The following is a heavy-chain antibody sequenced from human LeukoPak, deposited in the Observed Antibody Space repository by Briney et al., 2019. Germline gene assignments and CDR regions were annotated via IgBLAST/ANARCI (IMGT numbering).Heavy chain of an antibody. D-gene: IGHD2-2*01. J-gene: IGHJ4*02. CDR2: IIPIFGTA. CDR1: GGTFSSYA. V-gene: IGHV1-69*06. Sequence: ASVKVSCKASGGTFSSYAISWVRQAPGQGLEWMGGIIPIFGTANYAQKFQGRVTITADKSTSTAYMELSSLRSEDTAVYYCAYRDVLAVVPGGDYWGQGTLVTVSS. CDR3: AYRDVLAVVPGGDY.